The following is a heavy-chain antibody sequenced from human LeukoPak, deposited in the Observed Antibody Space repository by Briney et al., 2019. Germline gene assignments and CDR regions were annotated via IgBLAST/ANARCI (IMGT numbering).Heavy chain of an antibody. CDR2: IYPGGPT. Sequence: GGSLRLSCAASGFTVSSTYMSWIRQAPGKGLEWVSVIYPGGPTYYADSVKGRFTISRDNSKNTLYPQMNSLRAEDTAVYFCARVRSGNYFDSWGQGTLVTVSS. J-gene: IGHJ4*02. V-gene: IGHV3-66*01. CDR1: GFTVSSTY. CDR3: ARVRSGNYFDS. D-gene: IGHD1-26*01.